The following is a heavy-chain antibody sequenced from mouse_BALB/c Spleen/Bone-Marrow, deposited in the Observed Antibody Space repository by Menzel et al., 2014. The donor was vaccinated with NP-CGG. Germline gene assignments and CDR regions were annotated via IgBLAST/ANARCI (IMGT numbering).Heavy chain of an antibody. J-gene: IGHJ4*01. CDR3: IRGGYGIFLGYAVGC. V-gene: IGHV1S56*01. D-gene: IGHD2-10*02. Sequence: VQLQQSGPELVKPGAVVKISCKASGYTLTSYDINWVKQMPGQGLEWIGWIYPGDGNTKNNKKFKGKAKLTAEQSSSTAYMRLSILTSEHSAVYFGIRGGYGIFLGYAVGCWVQGSPVTVSS. CDR2: IYPGDGNT. CDR1: GYTLTSYD.